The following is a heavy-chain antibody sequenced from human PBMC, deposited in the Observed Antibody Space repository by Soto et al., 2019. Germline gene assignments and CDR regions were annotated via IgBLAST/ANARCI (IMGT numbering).Heavy chain of an antibody. CDR2: IYPGDSVT. V-gene: IGHV5-51*01. J-gene: IGHJ6*02. D-gene: IGHD2-2*01. CDR1: GYSFINFW. Sequence: GESLKISCKGFGYSFINFWIGWVRQMPGKGLEWMGIIYPGDSVTRYSPYFQGQVTISADKSISTAYLQWSSLKASDTAMYYCARGLLVPSATPSRDYYYYGLDVWGQGTTVTSP. CDR3: ARGLLVPSATPSRDYYYYGLDV.